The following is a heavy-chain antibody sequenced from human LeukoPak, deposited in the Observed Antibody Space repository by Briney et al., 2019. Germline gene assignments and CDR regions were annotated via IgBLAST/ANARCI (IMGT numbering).Heavy chain of an antibody. CDR3: ATGIETVAGATTVFDY. Sequence: ASVKVSCKVSGDTLSELSMHWMRQAPGKGLEWMGGFDPAHDETIYAQKFQGRVTMTEDTSTGTAYMELSSLRSEDTAVYYCATGIETVAGATTVFDYWGQGTLVTVSS. D-gene: IGHD2-15*01. CDR2: FDPAHDET. CDR1: GDTLSELS. J-gene: IGHJ4*02. V-gene: IGHV1-24*01.